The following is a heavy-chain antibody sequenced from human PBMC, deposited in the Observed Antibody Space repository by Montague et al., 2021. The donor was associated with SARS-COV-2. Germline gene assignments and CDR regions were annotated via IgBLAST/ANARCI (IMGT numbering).Heavy chain of an antibody. D-gene: IGHD1-26*01. CDR1: GASINSRY. V-gene: IGHV4-59*08. CDR2: YYSGST. CDR3: ARQGGSNYGWFDP. J-gene: IGHJ5*02. Sequence: SETLSLTCTVSGASINSRYWSWIRQPPGKGLEWIGYYYSGSTKYNPSLKSRVTISVDTSKNQFSVKVTSVTAADTAVYYCARQGGSNYGWFDPWGQGTLVTASS.